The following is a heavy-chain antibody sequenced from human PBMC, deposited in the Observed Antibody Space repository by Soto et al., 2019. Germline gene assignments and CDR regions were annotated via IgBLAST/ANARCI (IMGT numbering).Heavy chain of an antibody. CDR3: ARSVGDYGIDGDAFDI. CDR2: INPSGGST. CDR1: GYTFTSYY. V-gene: IGHV1-46*01. D-gene: IGHD4-17*01. Sequence: GASVKVSCKASGYTFTSYYMHWVRQAPGQGLEWMGIINPSGGSTSYAQKFQGRVTMTRDTSTSTVYMELSSLRSEDTAVYYCARSVGDYGIDGDAFDIWGQGTMVTVSS. J-gene: IGHJ3*02.